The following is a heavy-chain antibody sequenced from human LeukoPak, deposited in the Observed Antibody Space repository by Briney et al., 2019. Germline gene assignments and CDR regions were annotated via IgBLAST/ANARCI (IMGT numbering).Heavy chain of an antibody. J-gene: IGHJ4*02. CDR2: ISAGGDKT. CDR1: GFTFSSYA. CDR3: AKSRGSTLFYY. Sequence: GGSLRLSCAASGFTFSSYAMSWVRQAPGKGLEWVSGISAGGDKTYYRDSVKGRITISRDNSKNTLYLQMNSLRAEDTAIYYWAKSRGSTLFYYWGQGTLGTVSS. V-gene: IGHV3-23*01. D-gene: IGHD1-26*01.